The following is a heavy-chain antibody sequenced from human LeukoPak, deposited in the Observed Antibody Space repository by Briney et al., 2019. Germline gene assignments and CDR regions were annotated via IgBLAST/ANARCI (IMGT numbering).Heavy chain of an antibody. V-gene: IGHV1-2*06. CDR3: ARDGGYSGYEFDY. J-gene: IGHJ4*02. Sequence: ASVKVSCKASGYTFTGYYMHWVRQAPGQGLEWMGRINPNSGGTNYAQKFQGRVTMTRDTSISTAYMELSRLRSDDTAVYYCARDGGYSGYEFDYWGQGTLVTVSS. D-gene: IGHD5-12*01. CDR1: GYTFTGYY. CDR2: INPNSGGT.